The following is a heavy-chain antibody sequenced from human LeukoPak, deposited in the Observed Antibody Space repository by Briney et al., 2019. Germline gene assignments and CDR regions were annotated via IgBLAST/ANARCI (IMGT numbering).Heavy chain of an antibody. D-gene: IGHD6-19*01. CDR1: GHSISSGYF. Sequence: SETLSLTCTVSGHSISSGYFWGWIRQPPGKGLEWIGSIYHSGSTHYNPSLKSRVTISIITSKNQFSLKLRSVTATDTALYYCARRIAVTGSFDYWGQGTLVTVSS. J-gene: IGHJ4*02. CDR2: IYHSGST. V-gene: IGHV4-38-2*02. CDR3: ARRIAVTGSFDY.